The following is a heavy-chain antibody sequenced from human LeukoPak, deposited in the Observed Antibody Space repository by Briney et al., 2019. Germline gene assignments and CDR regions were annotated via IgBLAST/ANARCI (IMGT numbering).Heavy chain of an antibody. Sequence: GGSLRLSCTASGFTFSYYDIHWVRQAPGKGLEWVGFIQFDGNTKDYAGSVKGRFTISRDNSKNTVYLQMNSLRLEDTALYYCAKHYRRRDDYTGLFDYWGQGTQVTVSS. D-gene: IGHD5-24*01. CDR2: IQFDGNTK. J-gene: IGHJ4*02. CDR1: GFTFSYYD. V-gene: IGHV3-30*02. CDR3: AKHYRRRDDYTGLFDY.